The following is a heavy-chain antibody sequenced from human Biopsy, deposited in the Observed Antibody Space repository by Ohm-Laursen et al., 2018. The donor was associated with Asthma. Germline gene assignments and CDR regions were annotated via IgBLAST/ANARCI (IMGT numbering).Heavy chain of an antibody. Sequence: SVKVSCKTLGGTLNTYVIGWGRQGPGQGLEWMGGINSVFGTTTYPQKFQDRVTITADDSTSTVYMELSSLRSEDTAVYYCARKAGSCISRTCYSLDFWGQGTLVTVSS. CDR3: ARKAGSCISRTCYSLDF. J-gene: IGHJ4*02. V-gene: IGHV1-69*13. CDR2: INSVFGTT. D-gene: IGHD2-2*01. CDR1: GGTLNTYV.